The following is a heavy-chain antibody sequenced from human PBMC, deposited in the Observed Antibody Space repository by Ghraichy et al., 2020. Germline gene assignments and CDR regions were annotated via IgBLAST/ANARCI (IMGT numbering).Heavy chain of an antibody. D-gene: IGHD2-21*02. J-gene: IGHJ4*02. CDR3: AREVTNGGGFDY. CDR2: ISSSGSTI. V-gene: IGHV3-48*03. CDR1: GFTFSSYE. Sequence: LSLTCAASGFTFSSYEMNWVRQAPGKGLEWVSYISSSGSTIYYADSVKGRFTISRDNAKNSLYLQMNSLRAEDTAVYYCAREVTNGGGFDYWGQGTLVTVSS.